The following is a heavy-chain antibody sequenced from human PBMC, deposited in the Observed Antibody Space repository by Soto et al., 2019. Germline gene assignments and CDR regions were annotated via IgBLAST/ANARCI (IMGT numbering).Heavy chain of an antibody. CDR3: ATQGFGILHGLVDV. D-gene: IGHD3-10*01. V-gene: IGHV4-59*08. Sequence: SETHSLTCTVSGGNIRSISNHYCSWIRLPPGKGLEWIGYISNSGYTSYNPSLKSRVIISVDTSKNQFSLSLTSVTAADTAVYYCATQGFGILHGLVDVWGQGTTVTVSS. CDR1: GGNIRSISNHY. CDR2: ISNSGYT. J-gene: IGHJ6*02.